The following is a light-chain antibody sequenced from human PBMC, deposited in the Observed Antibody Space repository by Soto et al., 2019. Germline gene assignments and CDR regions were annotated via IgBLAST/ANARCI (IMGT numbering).Light chain of an antibody. CDR2: EVT. J-gene: IGLJ3*02. Sequence: QSALTQPASVSGSPGQSITISCTGTSSDVGLFNYVSWYQQHPDKAPKVMIFEVTNRPSGISSRFSGSKSGNTATLTISGLQAEDEADYFCSSFTTSSTGVFGGGTKLTVL. V-gene: IGLV2-14*01. CDR1: SSDVGLFNY. CDR3: SSFTTSSTGV.